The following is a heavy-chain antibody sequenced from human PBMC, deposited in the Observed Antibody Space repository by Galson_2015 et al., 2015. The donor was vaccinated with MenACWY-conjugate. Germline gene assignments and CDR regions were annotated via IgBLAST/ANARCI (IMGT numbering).Heavy chain of an antibody. J-gene: IGHJ6*02. CDR1: GGSSRNNY. Sequence: ETLSRACPVSGGSSRNNYWNGLRQPPGKELEWIGSVYYSGSTNYNPTLNSRVAISLDTSKNHFSLILTSVTAADSAVYYCARVGAPPWTFYCDYGADYYYGLDVWGQGTTVTVSS. CDR2: VYYSGST. V-gene: IGHV4-59*08. CDR3: ARVGAPPWTFYCDYGADYYYGLDV. D-gene: IGHD4-17*01.